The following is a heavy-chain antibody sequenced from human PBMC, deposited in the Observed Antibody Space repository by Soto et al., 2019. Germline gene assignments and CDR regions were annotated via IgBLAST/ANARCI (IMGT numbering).Heavy chain of an antibody. CDR1: GYRFSSYA. J-gene: IGHJ4*02. CDR2: INVGNGNT. CDR3: ARDPDYGGNFWVDY. D-gene: IGHD4-17*01. Sequence: ASVKVSCKASGYRFSSYAIQWVRQAPGQRLEWMGWINVGNGNTKYSQKFQDRVTIIRDTSANTAYMEVSSLRSEDTAVYYCARDPDYGGNFWVDYWGQGTLVTVSS. V-gene: IGHV1-3*01.